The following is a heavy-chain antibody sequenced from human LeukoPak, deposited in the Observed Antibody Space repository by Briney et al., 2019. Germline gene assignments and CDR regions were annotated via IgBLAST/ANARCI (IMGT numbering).Heavy chain of an antibody. CDR2: ITGSSDYI. D-gene: IGHD1-26*01. J-gene: IGHJ4*02. CDR3: ATEWYTGTSLHYTY. Sequence: GGSLRLSCAASGFTFSRYSVNWVRQAPGKGLEWVSCITGSSDYIFYADSVRGRFTISRDNSKNALYLLMNNLRAEDTAIYYCATEWYTGTSLHYTYWGQGTLVTVSS. CDR1: GFTFSRYS. V-gene: IGHV3-21*04.